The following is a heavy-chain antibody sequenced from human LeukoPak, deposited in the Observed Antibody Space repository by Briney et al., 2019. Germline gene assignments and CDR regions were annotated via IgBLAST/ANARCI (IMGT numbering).Heavy chain of an antibody. J-gene: IGHJ3*02. V-gene: IGHV1-46*01. CDR2: INPSGGST. CDR3: ARDPRGYQLLPDAFDI. D-gene: IGHD2-2*01. CDR1: GGTFSSYA. Sequence: ASVKVPCKASGGTFSSYAISWVRQAPGQGLEWMGIINPSGGSTSYAQKFQGRVTMTTDTSTSTAYMELRSLRSDDTAVYYCARDPRGYQLLPDAFDIWGQGTMVTVSS.